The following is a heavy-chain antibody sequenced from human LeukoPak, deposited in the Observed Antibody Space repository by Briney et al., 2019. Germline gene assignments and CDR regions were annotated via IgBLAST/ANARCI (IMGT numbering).Heavy chain of an antibody. Sequence: PGGSLRLSCAXSXXXXXXXXMNWVXQXXXXXXXXXSSISSSSYIYYADSVKGRFTISRDNAKNSLYLQMNSLRAEDTAVYYCARDTSPNWYFDLWGRGTLVTVSS. CDR2: ISSSSYI. J-gene: IGHJ2*01. CDR3: ARDTSPNWYFDL. D-gene: IGHD3-3*01. V-gene: IGHV3-21*01. CDR1: XXXXXXXX.